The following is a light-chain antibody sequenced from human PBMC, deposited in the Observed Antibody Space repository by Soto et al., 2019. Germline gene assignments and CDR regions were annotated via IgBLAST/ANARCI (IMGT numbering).Light chain of an antibody. Sequence: QSVLTQPASVPGSPGQSITSSCVGTSSDIGDYNYVSWYQQHPGKVPKVIIYDVSNRPSGVSYRFSATKSGNTASLTISGLQAEDEADYYCCSYTRSGTLIFGTGTKVTVL. V-gene: IGLV2-14*01. CDR2: DVS. CDR3: CSYTRSGTLI. CDR1: SSDIGDYNY. J-gene: IGLJ1*01.